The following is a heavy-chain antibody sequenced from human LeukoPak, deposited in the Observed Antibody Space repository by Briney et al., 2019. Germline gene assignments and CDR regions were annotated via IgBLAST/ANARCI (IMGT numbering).Heavy chain of an antibody. D-gene: IGHD3-16*01. CDR1: VFTFSRYA. Sequence: GGSLRLSCAASVFTFSRYAMSWVRQAPGKGLEWVSAISGSGGSTYYADSVKGRFTISRDNSKNTLYLQMNSLRAEDTAVYYCAKESRGPLVANWFDPWGQGTLVTVSS. CDR3: AKESRGPLVANWFDP. V-gene: IGHV3-23*01. CDR2: ISGSGGST. J-gene: IGHJ5*02.